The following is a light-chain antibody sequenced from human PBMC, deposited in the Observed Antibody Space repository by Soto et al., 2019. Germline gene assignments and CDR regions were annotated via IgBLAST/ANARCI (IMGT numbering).Light chain of an antibody. CDR3: HQANRFPHT. CDR2: AAP. J-gene: IGKJ5*01. CDR1: QGISSW. Sequence: DVPMTQSPSSVSASVGDRVTITCRAIQGISSWLAWDQQKPGKAPNLLIYAAPRWQSGIPSRFSSGAAATDCPLTISRLQPEDFATYYCHQANRFPHTFGQGTRLESK. V-gene: IGKV1-12*01.